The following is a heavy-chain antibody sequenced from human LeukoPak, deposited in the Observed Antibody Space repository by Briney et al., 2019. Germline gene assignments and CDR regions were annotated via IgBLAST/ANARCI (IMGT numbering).Heavy chain of an antibody. CDR2: IRYDGNNK. CDR3: AREYCSSTSCPPVY. Sequence: GGSLRLSCAASGFTFSSYGMHWVRQAPGKGLEWVAFIRYDGNNKYYADSVKGRFTISRDNSKNTLYLQMNSLRAEDTAVYYCAREYCSSTSCPPVYWGQGTLVTVSS. V-gene: IGHV3-30*02. J-gene: IGHJ4*02. CDR1: GFTFSSYG. D-gene: IGHD2-2*01.